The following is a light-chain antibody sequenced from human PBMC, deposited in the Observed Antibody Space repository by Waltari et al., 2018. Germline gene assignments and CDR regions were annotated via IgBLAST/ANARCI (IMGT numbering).Light chain of an antibody. J-gene: IGLJ2*01. CDR3: QSADSSGTTV. CDR2: KDM. CDR1: ALPKQY. V-gene: IGLV3-25*03. Sequence: SYELTQPPSVSVSPGQTARITCSGDALPKQYANWYQQKPGKAPVLVIYKDMERPSGIPERFSGSSSGTTVTLTISGVQAEDEADYYCQSADSSGTTVFGGGTKLTVL.